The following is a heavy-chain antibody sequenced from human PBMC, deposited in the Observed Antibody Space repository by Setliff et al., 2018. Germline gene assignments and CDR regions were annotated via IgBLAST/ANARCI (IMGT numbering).Heavy chain of an antibody. J-gene: IGHJ4*02. CDR3: ARVGTAGGYYFDF. CDR2: IFPADSDT. CDR1: GYRFSSYW. V-gene: IGHV5-51*01. Sequence: PGESLKISCKGSGYRFSSYWIGWVRPMPGKGLEWIGIIFPADSDTRYSPSFQGHITISADKSSSTAYVQWRSLKASDTAMYYCARVGTAGGYYFDFWGQGALVTVSS. D-gene: IGHD2-15*01.